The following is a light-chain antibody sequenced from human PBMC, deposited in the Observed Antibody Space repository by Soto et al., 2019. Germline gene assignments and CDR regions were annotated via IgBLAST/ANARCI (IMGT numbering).Light chain of an antibody. CDR2: GAS. Sequence: EIVMTQSPATLSVSPGERAILSCRASQSVSSSYLAWYQQKPGQAPRVVVFGASTRATGIPDRFSGSGSGTDFTLTISRLEPEDFAVFYCHQYGSSPLTFGGGTKVDIK. CDR1: QSVSSSY. J-gene: IGKJ4*01. CDR3: HQYGSSPLT. V-gene: IGKV3-20*01.